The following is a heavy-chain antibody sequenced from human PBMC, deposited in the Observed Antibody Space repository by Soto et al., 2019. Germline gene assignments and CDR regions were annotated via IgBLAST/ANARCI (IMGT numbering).Heavy chain of an antibody. CDR2: IHAGNGDT. D-gene: IGHD2-2*01. V-gene: IGHV1-3*01. J-gene: IGHJ5*02. CDR3: ARVPRYTSDIVEVPAVMFEDWFVP. CDR1: GYTFSTYA. Sequence: QVQLVQSGAEVKKPGASVKVSCKASGYTFSTYAVQWVRQAPGQSLEWIGWIHAGNGDTKYSQKFHDRVTITRDTSASQTYMELSSLRSEDTAVYYCARVPRYTSDIVEVPAVMFEDWFVPWGQGTLVTVSS.